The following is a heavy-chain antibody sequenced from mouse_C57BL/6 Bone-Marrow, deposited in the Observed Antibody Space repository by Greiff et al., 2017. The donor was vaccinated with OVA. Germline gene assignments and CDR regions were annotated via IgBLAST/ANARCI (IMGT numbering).Heavy chain of an antibody. CDR2: IDPSDSYT. J-gene: IGHJ2*01. Sequence: QVQLQQSGAELVMPGASVKLSCKASGYTFTSYWMHWVKQRPGQGLEWIGEIDPSDSYTNYNQKFKGKSTLTVDKSSSTAYMQLSSLTSEDSAVYYCARESYYWDYGGQGTTLTVSS. V-gene: IGHV1-69*01. CDR3: ARESYYWDY. CDR1: GYTFTSYW.